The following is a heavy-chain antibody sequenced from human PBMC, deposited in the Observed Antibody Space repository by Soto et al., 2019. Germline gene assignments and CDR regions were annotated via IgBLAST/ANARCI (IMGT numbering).Heavy chain of an antibody. J-gene: IGHJ6*02. V-gene: IGHV3-30*03. Sequence: GGSLRLSCAASGFTFTSYGMHWVRQAPGKGLEWMALILHDGSAEYYADSVKGRFTISRDNSKNTLYLQMNSLRAEDAAVYYCARSRDGYSFYFYYGMDGWGQGTTVTVSS. CDR2: ILHDGSAE. D-gene: IGHD4-4*01. CDR1: GFTFTSYG. CDR3: ARSRDGYSFYFYYGMDG.